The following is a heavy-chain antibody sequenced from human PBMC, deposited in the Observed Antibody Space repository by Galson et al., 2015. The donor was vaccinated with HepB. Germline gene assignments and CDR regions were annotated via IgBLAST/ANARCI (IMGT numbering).Heavy chain of an antibody. Sequence: SLRLSCAASGFTFSSYAMHWVRQAPGKGLEWVAVISYDGSNKYYADSVKGRFTISRDNSKNTLYLQMNSLRAEDTAVYYCARVGVRAYSSSSYYYYYGMDVWGQGTTVTVSS. V-gene: IGHV3-30*04. CDR2: ISYDGSNK. CDR1: GFTFSSYA. CDR3: ARVGVRAYSSSSYYYYYGMDV. D-gene: IGHD6-6*01. J-gene: IGHJ6*02.